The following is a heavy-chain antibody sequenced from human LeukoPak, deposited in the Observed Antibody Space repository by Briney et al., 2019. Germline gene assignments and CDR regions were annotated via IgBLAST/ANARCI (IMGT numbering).Heavy chain of an antibody. J-gene: IGHJ4*02. CDR3: ATYTNRLHY. CDR1: SGSISYFY. V-gene: IGHV4-59*01. CDR2: IHYTGST. D-gene: IGHD2-8*01. Sequence: PSETLSLTCTVSSGSISYFYWNWIRQPPGKGLEWLGYIHYTGSTKYNPSLKSRVTISVDTSKNQFSLKLSSVTAADTAVYYCATYTNRLHYWGQGTLVTVSS.